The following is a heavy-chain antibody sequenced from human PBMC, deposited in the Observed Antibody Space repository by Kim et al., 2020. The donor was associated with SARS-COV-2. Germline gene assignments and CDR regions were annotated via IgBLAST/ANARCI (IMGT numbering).Heavy chain of an antibody. CDR3: ANYCSGGSCLPM. J-gene: IGHJ4*02. CDR1: GFTFSSYS. V-gene: IGHV3-48*02. Sequence: GGSLRLSCAASGFTFSSYSMNWVRQAPGKGLEWVSYISSSSSTIYYADSVKGRFTISRDNAKNSLYLQMNSLRDQDTAVYYCANYCSGGSCLPMGGQGTLVTVSS. D-gene: IGHD2-15*01. CDR2: ISSSSSTI.